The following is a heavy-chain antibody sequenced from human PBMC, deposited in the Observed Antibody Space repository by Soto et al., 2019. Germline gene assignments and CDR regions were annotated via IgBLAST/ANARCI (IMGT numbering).Heavy chain of an antibody. CDR2: ISGTGGST. V-gene: IGHV3-23*01. J-gene: IGHJ4*02. D-gene: IGHD3-10*01. Sequence: EVQLLESGGGLVQPGGSLRLSCAASGFTFSNYVLSWVRQAPGKGLEWVSAISGTGGSTYYADSVKGRFTFSRDNSKNTLYVQMDSLRVEDAAVYYCAKGGNRVRGPVYWCQGTLVTVSS. CDR1: GFTFSNYV. CDR3: AKGGNRVRGPVY.